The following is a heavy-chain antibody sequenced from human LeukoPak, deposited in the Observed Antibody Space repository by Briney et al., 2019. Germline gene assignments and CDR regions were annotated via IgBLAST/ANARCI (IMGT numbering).Heavy chain of an antibody. V-gene: IGHV1-18*01. D-gene: IGHD1-26*01. Sequence: ASVMVTSEASGYTFTTSYINWVRQAPGQGLEWMGWVSAYNGKTSYAQRFQGRVTMTTDSSTSTAYMDLASLRSDDTAVYYCARGGTLYPSIDYWGQGTLVTVSS. CDR2: VSAYNGKT. CDR3: ARGGTLYPSIDY. CDR1: GYTFTTSY. J-gene: IGHJ4*02.